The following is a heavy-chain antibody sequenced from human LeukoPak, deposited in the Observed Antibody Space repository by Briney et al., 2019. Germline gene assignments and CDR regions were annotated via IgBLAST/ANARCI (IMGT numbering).Heavy chain of an antibody. CDR3: ARGGRDGYNFQDY. J-gene: IGHJ4*02. D-gene: IGHD5-24*01. Sequence: SSETLSLTCAVYAGSFSGYYWSWIRQPPGKGLEWIGEINHSGSTNYNPSLKSRVTISVDTSKNQFSLKLSSVTAADTAVYYCARGGRDGYNFQDYWGQGTLVTVSS. CDR1: AGSFSGYY. CDR2: INHSGST. V-gene: IGHV4-34*01.